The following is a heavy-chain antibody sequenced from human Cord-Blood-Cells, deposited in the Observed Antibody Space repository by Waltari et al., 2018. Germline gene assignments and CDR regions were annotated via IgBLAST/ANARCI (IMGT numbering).Heavy chain of an antibody. CDR1: GYSFTSYW. V-gene: IGHV5-51*01. CDR2: VNPGDSHT. CDR3: ARHRAYSNYYYYYYMDV. J-gene: IGHJ6*03. D-gene: IGHD4-4*01. Sequence: EVQLVQSGAEVQKPGASLKISCKGSGYSFTSYWIGWGRQMPGKDREWRGIVNPGDSHTRYSPSFQGQVTISADKSISPAYLQWSSLKASDTAMYYCARHRAYSNYYYYYYMDVWGKGTTVTVSS.